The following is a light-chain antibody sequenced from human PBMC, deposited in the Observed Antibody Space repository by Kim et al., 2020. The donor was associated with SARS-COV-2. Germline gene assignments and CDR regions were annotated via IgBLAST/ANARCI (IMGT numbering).Light chain of an antibody. CDR1: SRKTYY. J-gene: IGLJ3*02. CDR2: GKN. Sequence: ALGQTVRITCQGDSRKTYYASWSQQKPGQAPVLVIYGKNNRPSGIPDRFSGSSSGSTASLTITGAQAEDESDYYCNSRDTSDNHLVFGGGTQLTVL. V-gene: IGLV3-19*01. CDR3: NSRDTSDNHLV.